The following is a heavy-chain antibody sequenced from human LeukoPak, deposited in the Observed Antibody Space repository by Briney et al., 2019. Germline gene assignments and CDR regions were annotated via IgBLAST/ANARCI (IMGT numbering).Heavy chain of an antibody. Sequence: GGSLRLSCAASGFTFNSYGMTRVRQAPGKGLEWVSGISGSGGSTYYADSVKGRFTISRDNSKNTLYLQMNSLGAEDTAVYYCAKGIYGSGSYYSNYYYNMDVWGKGTTVTISS. CDR2: ISGSGGST. J-gene: IGHJ6*03. V-gene: IGHV3-23*01. CDR3: AKGIYGSGSYYSNYYYNMDV. CDR1: GFTFNSYG. D-gene: IGHD3-10*01.